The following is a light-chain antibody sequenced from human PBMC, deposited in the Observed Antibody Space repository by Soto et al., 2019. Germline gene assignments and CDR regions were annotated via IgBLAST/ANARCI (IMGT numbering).Light chain of an antibody. Sequence: ILLTHSPAAMAWSPVERYTLSCKASQSVSIYLAWCQQKPGQAPRLLLFDGAYRATGILARLSGSGWWRDVILTISSLEPEDFAVYYCQQRSNWPPWTFGQGTKVDIK. CDR3: QQRSNWPPWT. CDR2: DGA. J-gene: IGKJ1*01. V-gene: IGKV3-11*02. CDR1: QSVSIY.